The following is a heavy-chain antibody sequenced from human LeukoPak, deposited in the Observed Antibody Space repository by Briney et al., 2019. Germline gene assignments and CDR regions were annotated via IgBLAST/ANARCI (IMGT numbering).Heavy chain of an antibody. D-gene: IGHD3-10*01. J-gene: IGHJ6*03. CDR3: AKVAYYGSTPITYYYYYMDV. V-gene: IGHV3-30*02. CDR1: GFTFSSYG. CDR2: IRYDGSNK. Sequence: PGGSLRLSCAASGFTFSSYGMHWVRQAPGKGLEWVAFIRYDGSNKYYADSVKGRFTISRDNSKNTLYLQMNSLRAEDTAVYYCAKVAYYGSTPITYYYYYMDVWGKGTTVTISS.